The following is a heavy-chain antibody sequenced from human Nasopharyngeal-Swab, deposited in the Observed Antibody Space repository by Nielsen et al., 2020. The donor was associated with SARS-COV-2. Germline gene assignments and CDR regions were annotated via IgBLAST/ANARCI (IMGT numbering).Heavy chain of an antibody. D-gene: IGHD6-13*01. CDR1: GFTFSSYG. V-gene: IGHV3-30*03. CDR2: ISYDGSNK. Sequence: GESLKMSCAASGFTFSSYGMHWVRQAPGKGLEWVAVISYDGSNKYYADSVKGRFTISRDNAKNSLYLQMDSLRAEDTAVYYCARAISAADFDYWGQGTLVPSPQ. J-gene: IGHJ4*02. CDR3: ARAISAADFDY.